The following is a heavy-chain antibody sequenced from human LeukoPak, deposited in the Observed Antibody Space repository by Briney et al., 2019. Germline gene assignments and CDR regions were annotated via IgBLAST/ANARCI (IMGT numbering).Heavy chain of an antibody. D-gene: IGHD1-26*01. J-gene: IGHJ1*01. CDR3: AKDLSRAQYSGSYFEYFQH. Sequence: GGSLRLSCAASGFTFSSYSMNWVRQAPGKGLEWVSAISGSGGSTYYADSVKGRFTISRDNSKNTLYLQMNSLRAEDTAVYYCAKDLSRAQYSGSYFEYFQHWGQGTLVTVSS. V-gene: IGHV3-23*01. CDR2: ISGSGGST. CDR1: GFTFSSYS.